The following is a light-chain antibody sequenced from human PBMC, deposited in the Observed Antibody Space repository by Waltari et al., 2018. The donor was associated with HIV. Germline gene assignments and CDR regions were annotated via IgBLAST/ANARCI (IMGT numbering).Light chain of an antibody. V-gene: IGKV3-15*01. CDR1: QSVNTN. CDR2: GAS. J-gene: IGKJ5*01. CDR3: QQYNNWPIT. Sequence: EVVMTQSPANLSVSVGERATLSCRGSQSVNTNLAWYQQKPGQAPRLLIYGASTRATGIPARFSASGSGTDFTLTIASLQSEDFAVYYCQQYNNWPITFGQGTRLGI.